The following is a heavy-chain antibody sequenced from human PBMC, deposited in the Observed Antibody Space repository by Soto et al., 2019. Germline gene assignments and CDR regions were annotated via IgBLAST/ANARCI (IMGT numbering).Heavy chain of an antibody. V-gene: IGHV1-3*01. J-gene: IGHJ4*02. CDR1: GYTFTSYA. CDR2: INAGNGNT. CDR3: AGGYSGSYSSGHFDY. Sequence: ASVKVSCKASGYTFTSYAMHWVRQAPGQRLEWMGWINAGNGNTKYSQKFQGRVTITRDTSASTAYMELSSLRSEDTAVYYCAGGYSGSYSSGHFDYWGQGTLVTVSS. D-gene: IGHD6-19*01.